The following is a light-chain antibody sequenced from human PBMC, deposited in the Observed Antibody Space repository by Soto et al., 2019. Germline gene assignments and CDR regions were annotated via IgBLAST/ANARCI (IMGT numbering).Light chain of an antibody. CDR2: DIN. CDR1: SSDVGNYIF. J-gene: IGLJ1*01. Sequence: QSALTQPASVSGSPGQSITISCTGTSSDVGNYIFVSWYRQHPGKAPKLMIYDINNRPSGVSNRFSGSKSGNTASLTISGLQAEDEADYYCVSYTTSAFYVFGTGTKVTVL. V-gene: IGLV2-14*01. CDR3: VSYTTSAFYV.